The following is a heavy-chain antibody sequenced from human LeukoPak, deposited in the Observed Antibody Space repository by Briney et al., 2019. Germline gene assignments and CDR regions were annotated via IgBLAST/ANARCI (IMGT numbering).Heavy chain of an antibody. CDR3: ARGRYYAMDV. V-gene: IGHV3-74*01. Sequence: GGSLRLSCAASGCTFNTYWMHWVRQAPGKGLVWVSRINSDGSTTTYADSVKGRFTISRDNAKNTLYLQMNSLRAEDTAVYYCARGRYYAMDVWGQGTTVTVSS. CDR2: INSDGSTT. CDR1: GCTFNTYW. J-gene: IGHJ6*02.